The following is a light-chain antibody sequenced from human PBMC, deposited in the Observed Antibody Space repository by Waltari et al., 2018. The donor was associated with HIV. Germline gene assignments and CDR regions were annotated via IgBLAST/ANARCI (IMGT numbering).Light chain of an antibody. V-gene: IGKV2-28*01. J-gene: IGKJ4*01. CDR2: LGA. Sequence: DVVMTQSTVTLPVTPGEPASISCRSSQSLLQSNGYNYLNWYVQKSGQSPQLLIYLGATRASGVPDRFSGSGSGTDFTLKISRVESDDVGVYYCMQALQTPPTFGGGSMVEIK. CDR1: QSLLQSNGYNY. CDR3: MQALQTPPT.